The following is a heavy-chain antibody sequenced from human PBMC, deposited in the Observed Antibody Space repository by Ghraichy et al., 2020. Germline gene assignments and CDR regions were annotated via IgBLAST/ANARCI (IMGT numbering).Heavy chain of an antibody. Sequence: LSLTCAASGFTFSDYYMSWIRQAPGKGLEWVSYISSSSSYTNYSDSVKGRFTISRDNAKNSLYLQMNSLRAEDTAVYYCARGGWGSDYWGQGTLVTVSS. J-gene: IGHJ4*02. CDR2: ISSSSSYT. D-gene: IGHD2-21*01. V-gene: IGHV3-11*06. CDR1: GFTFSDYY. CDR3: ARGGWGSDY.